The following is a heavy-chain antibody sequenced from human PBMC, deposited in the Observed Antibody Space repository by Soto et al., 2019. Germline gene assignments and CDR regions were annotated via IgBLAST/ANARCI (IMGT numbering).Heavy chain of an antibody. CDR3: ASGSKDSYPGSRIFDF. Sequence: HPGGSLRVSCAASGFTFGSRAMSWVRQAPGEGLEWVSTITDTGGDTKYADSVRGRFTISRDNSKNTLYLQMSSLRAEDSAVYYCASGSKDSYPGSRIFDFWGRGTLVTVSS. CDR1: GFTFGSRA. J-gene: IGHJ4*02. V-gene: IGHV3-23*01. CDR2: ITDTGGDT. D-gene: IGHD3-10*01.